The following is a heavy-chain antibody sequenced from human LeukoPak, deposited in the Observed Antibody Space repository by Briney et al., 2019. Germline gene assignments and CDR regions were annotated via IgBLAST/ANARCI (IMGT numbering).Heavy chain of an antibody. Sequence: GRSLRLSCAASGFTFSSYGMSWVRQAPGKGLEWVSAISGSGGSTYYADSVKGRFTISRDNSKNTLYLQMNSLRAEDTAVYYCAKLGSSSWYKPLDYWGQGTLVTVSS. CDR3: AKLGSSSWYKPLDY. CDR1: GFTFSSYG. D-gene: IGHD6-13*01. CDR2: ISGSGGST. V-gene: IGHV3-23*01. J-gene: IGHJ4*02.